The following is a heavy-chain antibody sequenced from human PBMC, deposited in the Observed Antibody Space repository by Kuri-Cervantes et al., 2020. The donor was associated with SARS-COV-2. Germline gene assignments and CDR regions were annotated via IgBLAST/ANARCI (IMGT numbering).Heavy chain of an antibody. CDR3: AREAYDFWSGYYRRGGRLDY. CDR2: IYHSGST. Sequence: LSCTVSGYSISSGYYWGWIRQPPGKGLEWIGSIYHSGSTYYNPSLKSRVTISVDTSKNQFSLKLSSVTAADTAVYYCAREAYDFWSGYYRRGGRLDYWGQGTLVTVSS. CDR1: GYSISSGYY. J-gene: IGHJ4*02. D-gene: IGHD3-3*01. V-gene: IGHV4-38-2*02.